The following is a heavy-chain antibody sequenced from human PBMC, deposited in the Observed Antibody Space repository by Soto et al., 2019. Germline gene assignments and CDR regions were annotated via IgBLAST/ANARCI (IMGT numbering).Heavy chain of an antibody. J-gene: IGHJ5*02. Sequence: SETLSLTCTVSGGSISSGGYYWSWIRQHPGKGLEWIGYIYYSGSTYYNPSLKSRVTISVDTSKNQFSLKLSSVTAADTAVYYCARDIVRYDILTGYYSYNWFDPWGQGTLVTVSS. D-gene: IGHD3-9*01. V-gene: IGHV4-31*03. CDR2: IYYSGST. CDR1: GGSISSGGYY. CDR3: ARDIVRYDILTGYYSYNWFDP.